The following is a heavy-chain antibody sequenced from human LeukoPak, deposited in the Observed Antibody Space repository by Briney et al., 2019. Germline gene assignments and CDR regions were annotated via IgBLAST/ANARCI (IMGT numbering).Heavy chain of an antibody. V-gene: IGHV3-23*01. D-gene: IGHD2-2*01. CDR3: AKEQTSSGFFDY. J-gene: IGHJ4*02. CDR2: ISGSGTRT. Sequence: GGSLRLSCAASGFXFTNYAMSWVRQAPGKGLEWVSAISGSGTRTYYADSVKGRFTISRDNSKNTLYLQMNSLRAEDRAVYYCAKEQTSSGFFDYWGQGTLVTVSS. CDR1: GFXFTNYA.